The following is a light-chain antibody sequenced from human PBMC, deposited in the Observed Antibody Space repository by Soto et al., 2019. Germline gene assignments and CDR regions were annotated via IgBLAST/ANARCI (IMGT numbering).Light chain of an antibody. CDR2: DAS. Sequence: DIVLTQSPGTLSLSPGERAALSCRASQSVRSNSLAWYQQKAGQAPRLLIYDASSRATGIPDRFSGSGSGTDYTLTISRLEPEDFATYYCQQYHSYWTFGQGTKVDIK. CDR1: QSVRSNS. J-gene: IGKJ1*01. CDR3: QQYHSYWT. V-gene: IGKV3-20*01.